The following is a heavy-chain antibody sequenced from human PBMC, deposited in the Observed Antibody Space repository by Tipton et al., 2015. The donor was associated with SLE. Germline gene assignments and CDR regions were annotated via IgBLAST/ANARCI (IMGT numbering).Heavy chain of an antibody. CDR2: INYSGST. J-gene: IGHJ6*02. V-gene: IGHV4-31*03. CDR1: GGAIRNDNYY. D-gene: IGHD3-10*01. CDR3: ARDRGTPRYYHGVDV. Sequence: GLVKPSETLSLTCSVSGGAIRNDNYYWSWIRQHPGKGLEWIGYINYSGSTYRNPSLKSRATISVDTSKHQFSLNLTSVTAADTAVYYCARDRGTPRYYHGVDVWGQGP.